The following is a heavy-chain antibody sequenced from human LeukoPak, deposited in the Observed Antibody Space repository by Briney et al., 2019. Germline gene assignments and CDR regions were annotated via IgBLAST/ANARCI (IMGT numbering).Heavy chain of an antibody. CDR2: ISYDGSNK. J-gene: IGHJ4*02. V-gene: IGHV3-30*18. CDR3: AKGDSSGWSETGDFDY. D-gene: IGHD6-19*01. CDR1: GFTFSSYG. Sequence: GGSLRLSYAASGFTFSSYGMHWVRQAPGKGLEWVAVISYDGSNKYYADSVKGRFTISRDNSKNTLYLQMNSLRAEDTAVYYCAKGDSSGWSETGDFDYWGQGTLVTVSS.